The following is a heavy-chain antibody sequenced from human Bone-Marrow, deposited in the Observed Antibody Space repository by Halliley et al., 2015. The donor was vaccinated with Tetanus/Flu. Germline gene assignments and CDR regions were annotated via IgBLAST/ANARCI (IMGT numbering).Heavy chain of an antibody. D-gene: IGHD3-16*01. CDR2: IQYDGSKE. CDR3: VRDDGVKGYAEVLIFDS. Sequence: SLRLSCAASGFIYSNYGMHWVRQPPGKGLEWVAGIQYDGSKEYYADSVKGRFTISRDNSKNIMFLHMSSLSAEDTAVYYCVRDDGVKGYAEVLIFDSRGQGTLVTVSS. V-gene: IGHV3-33*05. CDR1: GFIYSNYG. J-gene: IGHJ4*02.